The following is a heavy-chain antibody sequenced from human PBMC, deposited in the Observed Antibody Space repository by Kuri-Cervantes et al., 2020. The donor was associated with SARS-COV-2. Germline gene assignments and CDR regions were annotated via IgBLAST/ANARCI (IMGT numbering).Heavy chain of an antibody. V-gene: IGHV4-30-2*01. CDR3: ARGGRAAALFDY. D-gene: IGHD6-13*01. CDR2: IYHSGST. CDR1: GGSISGGGYS. J-gene: IGHJ4*02. Sequence: SETLSLTCAVSGGSISGGGYSWSWIRQPPGKGLEWIGYIYHSGSTYYNPSLKSRVTISVDRSKNQFSLKLSSVTAADTAVYYCARGGRAAALFDYWGQGTLVTVSS.